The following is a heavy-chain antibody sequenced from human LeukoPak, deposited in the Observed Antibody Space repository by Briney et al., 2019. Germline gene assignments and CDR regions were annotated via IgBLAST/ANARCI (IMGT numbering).Heavy chain of an antibody. Sequence: SETLSLTCTVSGGSISSYYWSWIRQPPGKGLEWIGYIYYSGTTNYNPSLKSRVTILVDTSKNQFSLNLSSVTAADTAVYYCARRGIAAAGYDYWRQGTLVTVSS. V-gene: IGHV4-59*08. CDR3: ARRGIAAAGYDY. J-gene: IGHJ4*02. CDR2: IYYSGTT. D-gene: IGHD6-13*01. CDR1: GGSISSYY.